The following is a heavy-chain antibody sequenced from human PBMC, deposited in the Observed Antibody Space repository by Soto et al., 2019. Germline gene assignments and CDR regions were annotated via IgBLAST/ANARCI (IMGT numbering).Heavy chain of an antibody. Sequence: QVQLVQSGAEVKKPGSSVKVSCEASGGTFSGHAISWVRQAPGQGPEWMGGLIPLFGTTQHAQNFHDRLTITSEKSTITAYIELTSLRFEVTAIYYCARGPNWGYRFDSWGQGTLVTVSS. CDR1: GGTFSGHA. D-gene: IGHD7-27*01. CDR2: LIPLFGTT. CDR3: ARGPNWGYRFDS. V-gene: IGHV1-69*06. J-gene: IGHJ4*02.